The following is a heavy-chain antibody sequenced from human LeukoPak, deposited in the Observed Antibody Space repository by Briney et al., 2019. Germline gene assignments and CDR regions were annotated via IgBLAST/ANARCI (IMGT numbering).Heavy chain of an antibody. J-gene: IGHJ3*02. D-gene: IGHD3-3*01. V-gene: IGHV4-39*01. CDR3: ARRGYYDFWSGYSYPADDAFDI. Sequence: PSETLSLTCTVSGGSISSSSYYWGWIRQPPGKGLEWIGSIYYSGSTYYNPSLKSRVTISVDTSKNQFSLKLSSVTAADTAVYYCARRGYYDFWSGYSYPADDAFDIWGQGTMVTVSS. CDR2: IYYSGST. CDR1: GGSISSSSYY.